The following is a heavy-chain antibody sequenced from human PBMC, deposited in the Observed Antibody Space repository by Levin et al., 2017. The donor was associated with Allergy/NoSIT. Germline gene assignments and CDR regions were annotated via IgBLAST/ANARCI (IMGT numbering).Heavy chain of an antibody. V-gene: IGHV3-23*01. Sequence: SGGSLRLSCAASGFTLSSYAMSWVRQAPGKGLEWVSASSAGGTTYYTDSVRGRFTISRDKSKNTLHLQVDSLRAEDTAVSFCAKEDFNCGYACYSLDYWGQGTLVTVPS. D-gene: IGHD2-21*02. J-gene: IGHJ4*02. CDR1: GFTLSSYA. CDR2: SSAGGTT. CDR3: AKEDFNCGYACYSLDY.